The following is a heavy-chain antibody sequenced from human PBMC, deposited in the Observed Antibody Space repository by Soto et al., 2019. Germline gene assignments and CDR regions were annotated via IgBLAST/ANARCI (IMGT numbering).Heavy chain of an antibody. CDR2: ISAYNGNT. Sequence: QVQLVQSGAEVKKPGASVKVSCKASGYTFTSYGISWVRQAPGQGLEWMGWISAYNGNTNYAQKLQGRVTMTTDTSTSTAYMELRSLRSDDTAVYYCARDRPTYYYGSGRIPYFDYWGQGTLVTVSS. CDR1: GYTFTSYG. D-gene: IGHD3-10*01. CDR3: ARDRPTYYYGSGRIPYFDY. J-gene: IGHJ4*02. V-gene: IGHV1-18*01.